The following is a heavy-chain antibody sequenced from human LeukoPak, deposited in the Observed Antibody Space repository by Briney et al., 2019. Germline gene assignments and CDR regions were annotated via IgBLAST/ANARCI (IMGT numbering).Heavy chain of an antibody. CDR3: ARVGSSWPTDAFDI. CDR2: TYYRSKWYN. CDR1: GDSVSSNSAA. V-gene: IGHV6-1*01. J-gene: IGHJ3*02. D-gene: IGHD6-13*01. Sequence: SQTLSLTCAISGDSVSSNSAAWNWIRQSPSRGLEWLGRTYYRSKWYNDYAVSVKSRITINPDTTKNQFSMQLNSVTPEDTAVYYCARVGSSWPTDAFDIWGQGTMVTVSS.